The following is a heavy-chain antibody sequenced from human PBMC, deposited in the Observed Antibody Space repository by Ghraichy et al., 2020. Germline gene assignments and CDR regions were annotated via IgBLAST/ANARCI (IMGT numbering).Heavy chain of an antibody. J-gene: IGHJ3*02. D-gene: IGHD1-20*01. V-gene: IGHV3-21*01. CDR1: GFTFSSYS. Sequence: GGSLRLSCAASGFTFSSYSMNWVRQAPGKGLEWVSSISSSSSYIYYADSVKGRFTISRDNAKNSLYLQMNSLRAEDTAVYYCARRRSITGTLGVAFDIWGQGKMVTVSS. CDR2: ISSSSSYI. CDR3: ARRRSITGTLGVAFDI.